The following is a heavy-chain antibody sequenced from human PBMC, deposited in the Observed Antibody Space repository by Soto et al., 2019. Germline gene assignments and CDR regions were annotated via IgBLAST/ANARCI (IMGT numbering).Heavy chain of an antibody. D-gene: IGHD6-6*01. J-gene: IGHJ4*02. CDR2: ISGGGDAT. CDR1: GFTFNNFA. CDR3: AKNIHSSSGIDY. V-gene: IGHV3-23*01. Sequence: EVQVLESGGGLVQPGGSLRHSCAATGFTFNNFAMNWVRQGPGKGLEWVSGISGGGDATRYADSVKGRFTISRDNAESMVYLDMYSLIPDDTAIYYCAKNIHSSSGIDYWGQGTPVTVSS.